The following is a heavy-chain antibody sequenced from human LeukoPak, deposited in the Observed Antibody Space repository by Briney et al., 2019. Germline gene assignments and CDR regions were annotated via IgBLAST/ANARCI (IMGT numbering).Heavy chain of an antibody. CDR3: ATFYGSGKGGAFDI. Sequence: GGSLRLSCAASGFTVSINYMSWVPKAPGKGLKWVSVIYSSGGTSYADSAKGRFTISRDNSKNTLSLQMNSLRAEDKAVYYCATFYGSGKGGAFDIWGQGTMVTVSS. V-gene: IGHV3-53*01. D-gene: IGHD3-10*01. CDR1: GFTVSINY. CDR2: IYSSGGT. J-gene: IGHJ3*02.